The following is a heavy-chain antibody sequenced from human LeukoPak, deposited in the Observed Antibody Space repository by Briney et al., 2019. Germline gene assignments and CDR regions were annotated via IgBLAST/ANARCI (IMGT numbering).Heavy chain of an antibody. CDR3: ARGRVYYDSSGLGFDY. Sequence: ASVKVFCKASGYTFTSYYMHWVRQAPGQGLEWMGIINPSGGSTSYAQKFQGRVTMTRDMSTSTVYMELSSLRSEDTAVYYCARGRVYYDSSGLGFDYWGQGTLVTVSS. V-gene: IGHV1-46*01. CDR2: INPSGGST. CDR1: GYTFTSYY. J-gene: IGHJ4*02. D-gene: IGHD3-22*01.